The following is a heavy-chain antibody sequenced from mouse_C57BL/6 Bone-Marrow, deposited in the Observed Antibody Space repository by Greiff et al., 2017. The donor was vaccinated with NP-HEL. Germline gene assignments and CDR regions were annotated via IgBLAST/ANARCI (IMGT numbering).Heavy chain of an antibody. CDR2: ISSGCSTI. J-gene: IGHJ2*01. CDR3: ARITTVVARGDY. D-gene: IGHD1-1*01. V-gene: IGHV5-17*01. CDR1: GFTFSDYG. Sequence: EVQLVESGGGLVKPGGSLKLSCAASGFTFSDYGMHWVRQAPEKGLEWVAYISSGCSTIYYADTVKGRFTISRDNAKNTLFLQMTSLRSEDTAMYYCARITTVVARGDYWGQGTTLTVSS.